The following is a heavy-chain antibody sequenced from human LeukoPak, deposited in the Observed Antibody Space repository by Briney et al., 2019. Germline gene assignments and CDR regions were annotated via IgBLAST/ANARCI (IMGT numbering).Heavy chain of an antibody. CDR2: ISSDGGGT. V-gene: IGHV3-64*02. CDR1: GFTFSRHT. D-gene: IGHD2-15*01. J-gene: IGHJ4*02. CDR3: ARAGYCSGGSCYLDN. Sequence: PGGSLRLSCAASGFTFSRHTMHWVRQAPGTGLEYVSAISSDGGGTYYADSVKGRFTISRDNSKNTLHLQMGSLRPEDMAMYYCARAGYCSGGSCYLDNWGQGTLVTVSS.